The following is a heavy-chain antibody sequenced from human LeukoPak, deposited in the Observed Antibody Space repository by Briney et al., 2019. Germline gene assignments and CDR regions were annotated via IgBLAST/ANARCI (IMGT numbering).Heavy chain of an antibody. CDR2: IYYSGST. Sequence: SETRSLTSTIASGSISNNYWIWIRDPPVKGQEWIGYIYYSGSTNYNPYLKSRVTISVDTSKNQFSLKLSSVTAADTAVYYCAREGVVVAASGAFDIWGQGTMVTVSS. V-gene: IGHV4-59*01. CDR3: AREGVVVAASGAFDI. D-gene: IGHD2-15*01. CDR1: SGSISNNY. J-gene: IGHJ3*02.